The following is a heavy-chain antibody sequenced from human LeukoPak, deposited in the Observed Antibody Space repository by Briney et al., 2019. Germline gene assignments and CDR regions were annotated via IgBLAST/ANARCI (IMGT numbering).Heavy chain of an antibody. Sequence: GGSLRLSCAASGFTFSDYYMSWIRQAPGKGLEWVSYISSSGSTIYYADSVKGRFTISRDNAKNSLYLQMNSLRAEDTAVYYCARYPVTYYYYYMDVWGKGTTVTVSS. D-gene: IGHD2-2*01. CDR3: ARYPVTYYYYYMDV. V-gene: IGHV3-11*04. CDR1: GFTFSDYY. CDR2: ISSSGSTI. J-gene: IGHJ6*03.